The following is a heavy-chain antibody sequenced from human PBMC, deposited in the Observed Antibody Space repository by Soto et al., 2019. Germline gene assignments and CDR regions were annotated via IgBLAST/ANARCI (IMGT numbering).Heavy chain of an antibody. CDR3: ARGGYYDNSWGKLRHYGLDV. CDR2: ISPYNDYT. Sequence: QVQLVQSAAEVKKPGASVKVSCQASGYTFIRYGITWVRQAPGQGLEWMGWISPYNDYTIYAQKFQGRLTMTTDTYTRITYMALRGLNSDDTAVYYCARGGYYDNSWGKLRHYGLDVWGQGTSVTVSS. J-gene: IGHJ6*02. V-gene: IGHV1-18*01. D-gene: IGHD3-16*01. CDR1: GYTFIRYG.